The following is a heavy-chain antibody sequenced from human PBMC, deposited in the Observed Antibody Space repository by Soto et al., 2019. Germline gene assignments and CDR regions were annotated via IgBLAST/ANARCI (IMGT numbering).Heavy chain of an antibody. D-gene: IGHD6-19*01. CDR3: AADPHSSGWYSL. Sequence: RASVKVSCKASGFTFTSSAVQWVRQARGQRLEWIGWIVVGSGNTNYAQKFQERVTITRDMSTSTAYMELSSLRSEDTAVYYCAADPHSSGWYSLWGQGTLVTVSS. CDR2: IVVGSGNT. CDR1: GFTFTSSA. J-gene: IGHJ4*02. V-gene: IGHV1-58*01.